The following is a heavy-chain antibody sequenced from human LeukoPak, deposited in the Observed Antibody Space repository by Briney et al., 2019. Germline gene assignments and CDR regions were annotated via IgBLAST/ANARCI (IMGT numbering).Heavy chain of an antibody. CDR1: GGSISSSNW. CDR3: ARGGRLQFYYFDY. CDR2: IYHSGST. D-gene: IGHD5-24*01. V-gene: IGHV4-4*02. J-gene: IGHJ4*02. Sequence: ASETLSLTCAVSGGSISSSNWWSWVRPPPGKGLEWIGEIYHSGSTNYNPSLKSRVTISVDKSKNQFSLKLSSVTAADTAVYYCARGGRLQFYYFDYWGQGTLVTVSS.